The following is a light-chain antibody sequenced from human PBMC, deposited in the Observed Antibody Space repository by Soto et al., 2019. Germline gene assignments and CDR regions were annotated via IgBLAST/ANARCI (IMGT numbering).Light chain of an antibody. J-gene: IGLJ2*01. CDR3: CSYAGSYTFV. CDR1: SSDVGAYNY. V-gene: IGLV2-11*01. CDR2: DVS. Sequence: QSALTQPRSVSGSPGQSVTISCAGTSSDVGAYNYVSWYQQHPGKAPKVIIYDVSKRPSGVPDRFSGSKSGNTASLTISGLQADDEAVYYCCSYAGSYTFVFGGGTKLTVL.